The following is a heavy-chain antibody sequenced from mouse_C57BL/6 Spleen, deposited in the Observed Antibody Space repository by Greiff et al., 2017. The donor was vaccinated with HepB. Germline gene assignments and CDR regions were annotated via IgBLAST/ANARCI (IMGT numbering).Heavy chain of an antibody. CDR3: ARNPIYYGYPGFAY. Sequence: EVKLLESGPGLVKPSQSLSLTCSVTGYSITSGYYWNWIRQFPGNKLEWMGYISYDGSNNYNPQLKNRISITRDTAKNQFFLKLNSVTTEDTATYYCARNPIYYGYPGFAYWGQGTLVTVSA. V-gene: IGHV3-6*01. CDR2: ISYDGSN. J-gene: IGHJ3*01. D-gene: IGHD2-2*01. CDR1: GYSITSGYY.